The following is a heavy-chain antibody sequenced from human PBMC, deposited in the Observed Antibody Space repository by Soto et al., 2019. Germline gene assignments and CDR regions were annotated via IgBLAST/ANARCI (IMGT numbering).Heavy chain of an antibody. J-gene: IGHJ4*02. Sequence: QVPLQQWGAGLLKPSETLSLTCAVIGGSLTCYYWSWIRQPPGKGLEWIGEIKDGGSTNYSPSLRGRATISSDASNYQFPLKLNSVTAADTAVYYCARGQEGIVATHWDQGALVTASS. V-gene: IGHV4-34*01. D-gene: IGHD5-12*01. CDR2: IKDGGST. CDR3: ARGQEGIVATH. CDR1: GGSLTCYY.